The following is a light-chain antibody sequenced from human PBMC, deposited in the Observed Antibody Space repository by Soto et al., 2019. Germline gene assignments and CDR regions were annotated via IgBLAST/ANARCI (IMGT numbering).Light chain of an antibody. J-gene: IGLJ1*01. CDR3: PSYDSSLSGYV. CDR1: SSNIGAGYD. V-gene: IGLV1-40*01. Sequence: QSVLTQPPSVSGAPGQRVTISCTGSSSNIGAGYDVHWYQQLPGTAPKLLIYGNSNRPSGVPDRLSGSKSGTSASLAITGLQAEDEADYYCPSYDSSLSGYVFGTGTKLTVL. CDR2: GNS.